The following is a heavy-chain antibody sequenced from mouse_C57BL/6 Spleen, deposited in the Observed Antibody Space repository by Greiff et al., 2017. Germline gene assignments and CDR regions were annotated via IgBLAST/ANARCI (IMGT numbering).Heavy chain of an antibody. CDR2: IRLKSDNYAT. Sequence: EVMLVESGGGLVQPGGSMKLSCVASGFTFSNYWMNWVRQSPEKGLEWVAQIRLKSDNYATHYAESVKGRFTISRDDSKSSVYLQMNNLRAEDTGIYYCTGPYDSPLWYVDVWGTGTTVTVSS. J-gene: IGHJ1*03. D-gene: IGHD2-4*01. V-gene: IGHV6-3*01. CDR3: TGPYDSPLWYVDV. CDR1: GFTFSNYW.